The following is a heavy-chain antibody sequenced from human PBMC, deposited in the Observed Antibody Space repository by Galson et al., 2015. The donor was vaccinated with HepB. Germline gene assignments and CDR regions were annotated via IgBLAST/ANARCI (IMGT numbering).Heavy chain of an antibody. Sequence: PALVKPTQTLTLTCTFSGFSLSTSGMCVSWIRQPPGKALEWLALIDWDDDKYYSTSLKTRLTISKDTSKNQVVLTMTNMDPVDTATYYCARIRLAYCGGDCPNYYYYYGMDVWGQGTTVTVSS. CDR1: GFSLSTSGMC. CDR2: IDWDDDK. D-gene: IGHD2-21*02. J-gene: IGHJ6*02. CDR3: ARIRLAYCGGDCPNYYYYYGMDV. V-gene: IGHV2-70*01.